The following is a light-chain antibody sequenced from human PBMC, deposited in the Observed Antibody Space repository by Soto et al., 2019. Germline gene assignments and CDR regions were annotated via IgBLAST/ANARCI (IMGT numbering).Light chain of an antibody. CDR1: SSNIGSKT. V-gene: IGLV1-44*01. Sequence: QSVLTQPPSASGTPGQRVTISCSGSSSNIGSKTVNWYQQLPGPAPKLPIFSNNQRPSGVPDRFSGSKSGTSASLAISGLQSEDEAHYYCAAWDDSLNGVVFGGGTKLTVL. J-gene: IGLJ2*01. CDR3: AAWDDSLNGVV. CDR2: SNN.